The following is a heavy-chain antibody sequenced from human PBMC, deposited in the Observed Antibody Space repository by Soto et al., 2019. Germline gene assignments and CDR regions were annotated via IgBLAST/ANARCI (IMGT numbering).Heavy chain of an antibody. CDR1: GFMFTNYA. V-gene: IGHV3-23*01. D-gene: IGHD3-9*01. CDR3: AKSGGQLRHFDWLLYTSYFDY. J-gene: IGHJ4*02. Sequence: PGGSLRLSCAASGFMFTNYAMSWVRQAPGKGLEWVSGISGSGDSTHYADSVKGRFTISRDNSKNTLYLRMNGLRAEDTAVYYCAKSGGQLRHFDWLLYTSYFDYWGQGTLVTVSS. CDR2: ISGSGDST.